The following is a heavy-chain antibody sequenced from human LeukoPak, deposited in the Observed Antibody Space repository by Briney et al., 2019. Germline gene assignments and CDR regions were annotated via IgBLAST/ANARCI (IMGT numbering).Heavy chain of an antibody. D-gene: IGHD5/OR15-5a*01. CDR1: GGSISSSSYY. Sequence: SETLSLTCTVSGGSISSSSYYWGWIRQPPGKRLECIGSISYSGSTYYNPSLESRDTISLDTSKNQFFLKLNSVTPADTAMYYCAKRDVYGLIDYLGQGALVTVSS. J-gene: IGHJ4*02. V-gene: IGHV4-39*01. CDR3: AKRDVYGLIDY. CDR2: ISYSGST.